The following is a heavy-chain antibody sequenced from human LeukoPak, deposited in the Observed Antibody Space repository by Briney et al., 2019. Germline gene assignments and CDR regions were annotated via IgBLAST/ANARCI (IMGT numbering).Heavy chain of an antibody. D-gene: IGHD1-26*01. V-gene: IGHV1-3*01. CDR3: ARDRSLLGMDV. CDR2: INAGNGNT. J-gene: IGHJ6*02. Sequence: VASVNVSCKASGYTFTIYAMHWVRQAPGQRLEWMGWINAGNGNTKYSQKFQGRVTITRDTSASTAYMELSSLRSEDTAVYYCARDRSLLGMDVWGQGTTVTVSS. CDR1: GYTFTIYA.